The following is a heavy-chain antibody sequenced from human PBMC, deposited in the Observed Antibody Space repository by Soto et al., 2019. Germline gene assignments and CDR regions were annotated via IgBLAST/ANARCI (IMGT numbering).Heavy chain of an antibody. V-gene: IGHV1-18*01. D-gene: IGHD6-6*01. J-gene: IGHJ4*02. CDR1: GYTFTSYG. Sequence: QVQLVQSGAEVKKPGASVKVSCKASGYTFTSYGISWVRQAHGQRLEWMAWISAYNGNTNYAQKLQGRVTMTTDTSTSTAYMDLRSLRADDTALYYFSTYLAARTCDYLGQGTLVTLSS. CDR2: ISAYNGNT. CDR3: STYLAARTCDY.